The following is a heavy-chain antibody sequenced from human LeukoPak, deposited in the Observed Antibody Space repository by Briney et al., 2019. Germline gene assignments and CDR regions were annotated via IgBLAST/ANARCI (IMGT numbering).Heavy chain of an antibody. D-gene: IGHD6-19*01. CDR3: ARDDAGYSSGWYWVY. Sequence: GGSLRLSCAASGFTFSSYEMNWVRQAPGKGLEWVSYISSSGSIIYYADSVKGRFTISGDNAKNSLYLQMNSLRAEDTAVYYCARDDAGYSSGWYWVYWGQGTLVTVSS. J-gene: IGHJ4*02. CDR2: ISSSGSII. CDR1: GFTFSSYE. V-gene: IGHV3-48*03.